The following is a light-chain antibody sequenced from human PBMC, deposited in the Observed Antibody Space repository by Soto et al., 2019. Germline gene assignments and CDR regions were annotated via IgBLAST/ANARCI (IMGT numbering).Light chain of an antibody. Sequence: EIVLTQSPGTLSLSPGERATLSCRASQSVSSSYLAWYQQKPGQAPRLLIDGASSRATGIPDRFSGSGSGTDFTLTISRLEPEDFGVYYCQQYGSSPPYTVGPGTKVDIK. J-gene: IGKJ3*01. V-gene: IGKV3-20*01. CDR1: QSVSSSY. CDR3: QQYGSSPPYT. CDR2: GAS.